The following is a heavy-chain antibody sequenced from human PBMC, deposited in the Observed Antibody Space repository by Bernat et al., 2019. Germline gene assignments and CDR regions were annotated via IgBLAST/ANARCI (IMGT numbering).Heavy chain of an antibody. V-gene: IGHV3-15*04. D-gene: IGHD2-15*01. J-gene: IGHJ3*02. CDR1: GFTFSNAW. CDR2: IESKTDGGTT. CDR3: TTGVRVVAATRDAFDI. Sequence: EVQLVESGGGLVKPGGSLRLSCAASGFTFSNAWMSWVRQAPGKGLEWVGRIESKTDGGTTDYAAPVKGRFTISRDDSKNTLYLQMNSLKTEDTAVYYCTTGVRVVAATRDAFDIWGQGTMVTVSS.